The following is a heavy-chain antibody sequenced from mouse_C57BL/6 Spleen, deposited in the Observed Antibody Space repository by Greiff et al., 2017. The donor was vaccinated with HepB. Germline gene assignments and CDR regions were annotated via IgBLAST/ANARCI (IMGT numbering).Heavy chain of an antibody. V-gene: IGHV1-7*01. D-gene: IGHD4-1*01. CDR2: INPSSGYT. J-gene: IGHJ4*01. CDR1: GYTFTSYW. Sequence: QVHVKQSGAELAKPGASVKLSCKASGYTFTSYWMHWVKQRPGQGLEWIGYINPSSGYTKYNQKFKDKATLTADKSSSTAYMQLSSLTYEDSAVYYCARRANWDLYYAMDYWGQGTSVTVSS. CDR3: ARRANWDLYYAMDY.